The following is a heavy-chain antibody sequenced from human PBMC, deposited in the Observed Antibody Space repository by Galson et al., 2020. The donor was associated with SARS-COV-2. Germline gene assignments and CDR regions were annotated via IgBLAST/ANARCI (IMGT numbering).Heavy chain of an antibody. Sequence: GESLKISCAASGFTFSSYAMHWVRQAPGKGLEWVAVISYDGSNKYYADSVKGRFTISRDNSKNTLYLQMNSLRAEDTAVYYCARPSGGSYYSWFDPWGQGTLVTVSS. CDR2: ISYDGSNK. CDR3: ARPSGGSYYSWFDP. CDR1: GFTFSSYA. D-gene: IGHD1-26*01. V-gene: IGHV3-30-3*01. J-gene: IGHJ5*02.